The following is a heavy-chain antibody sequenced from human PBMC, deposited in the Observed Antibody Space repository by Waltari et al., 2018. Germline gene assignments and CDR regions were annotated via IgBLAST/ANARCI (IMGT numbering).Heavy chain of an antibody. CDR1: GYSISSGYY. Sequence: QVQLQESGPGLVKPSETLSLTCTVPGYSISSGYYWGWIRQPPGKGLEWIGSIYHSGSTYYNPSLKSRVTISVDTSKNQFSRKLSSVTAADTAVYYCARVGVGGVIAIPYNWFDPWGQGTLVTVSS. CDR3: ARVGVGGVIAIPYNWFDP. V-gene: IGHV4-38-2*02. J-gene: IGHJ5*02. CDR2: IYHSGST. D-gene: IGHD2-21*01.